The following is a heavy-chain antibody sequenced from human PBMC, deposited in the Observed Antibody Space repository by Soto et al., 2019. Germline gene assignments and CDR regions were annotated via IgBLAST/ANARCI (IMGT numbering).Heavy chain of an antibody. CDR2: IYYSGST. V-gene: IGHV4-59*01. CDR3: ARRPRRLGFAY. D-gene: IGHD6-19*01. J-gene: IGHJ4*01. CDR1: GGSSSIYD. Sequence: LEPLSLTCTVSGGSSSIYDWSWIRQPPGKGLEWIGYIYYSGSTNYNPSLKSRVTMSVDTSKNQFSLKLSSVTAADTAVYYCARRPRRLGFAYWGHGTLVTVSS.